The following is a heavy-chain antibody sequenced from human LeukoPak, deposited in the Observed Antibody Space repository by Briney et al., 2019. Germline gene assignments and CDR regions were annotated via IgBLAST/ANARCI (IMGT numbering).Heavy chain of an antibody. CDR1: GGTFSSYA. J-gene: IGHJ4*02. Sequence: GASVKVSCKASGGTFSSYAISWVRQAPGQGLEWMGGIIPIFGTANYAQKFQGRVTITTDESTSTAYMELSSLRSEDTAVYYCARVGYSYGYHYFDYWGQGTLVTVSS. V-gene: IGHV1-69*05. D-gene: IGHD5-18*01. CDR2: IIPIFGTA. CDR3: ARVGYSYGYHYFDY.